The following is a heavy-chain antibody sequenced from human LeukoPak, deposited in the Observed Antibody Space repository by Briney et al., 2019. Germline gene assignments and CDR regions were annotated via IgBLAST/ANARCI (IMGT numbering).Heavy chain of an antibody. CDR1: GYTFTSYG. D-gene: IGHD3-3*01. CDR3: ARTYYDFWSGYIPRHFDY. J-gene: IGHJ4*02. CDR2: ISAYNGNT. V-gene: IGHV1-18*01. Sequence: ASVEVSCKASGYTFTSYGISWVRQAPGQGLEWMGWISAYNGNTNYAQKLQGRVTMTTDTSTSTAYMELRSLRSDDTAVYYCARTYYDFWSGYIPRHFDYWGQGTLVTVSS.